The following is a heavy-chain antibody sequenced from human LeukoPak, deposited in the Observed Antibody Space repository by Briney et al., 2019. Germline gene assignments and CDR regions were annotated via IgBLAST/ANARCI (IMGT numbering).Heavy chain of an antibody. CDR1: GFTFSSYS. V-gene: IGHV3-48*04. CDR3: ARSGGYYDY. Sequence: PGGSLRLSCAASGFTFSSYSMNWVRQAPGKGLEWISYISTSGSTIYYADSVKGRFTVSRDNAKNSLYLQMNSLRAEDTAVYYCARSGGYYDYWGQGTLVSVSS. J-gene: IGHJ4*02. D-gene: IGHD4-23*01. CDR2: ISTSGSTI.